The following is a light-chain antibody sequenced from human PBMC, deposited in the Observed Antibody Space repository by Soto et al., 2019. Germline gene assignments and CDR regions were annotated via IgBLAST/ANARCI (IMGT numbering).Light chain of an antibody. Sequence: QSALTQPASVSGSPGQSITISCTGTSSDVGYYNYVSWYQQHPGKVPKLMIYDVRDRPSGVSDRFSGSKSGNTAFLTLSGLQAEDEADYYCSSYTSTSTLVFGTGTKLIVL. CDR1: SSDVGYYNY. J-gene: IGLJ1*01. CDR2: DVR. V-gene: IGLV2-14*03. CDR3: SSYTSTSTLV.